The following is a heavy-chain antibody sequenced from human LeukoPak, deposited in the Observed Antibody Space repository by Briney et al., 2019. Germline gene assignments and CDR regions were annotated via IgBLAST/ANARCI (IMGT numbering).Heavy chain of an antibody. CDR1: GFTFSSYA. Sequence: GRSLRLSCAASGFTFSSYAMSWVRQAPGKGLEWASAISGSGGSTYYADSVKGRFTISRYNSKKTLYLQMNSLRAEDTAVYYCAKDLVVVVAAYYHGMDVWGQGTTVTVSS. V-gene: IGHV3-23*01. D-gene: IGHD2-15*01. J-gene: IGHJ6*02. CDR2: ISGSGGST. CDR3: AKDLVVVVAAYYHGMDV.